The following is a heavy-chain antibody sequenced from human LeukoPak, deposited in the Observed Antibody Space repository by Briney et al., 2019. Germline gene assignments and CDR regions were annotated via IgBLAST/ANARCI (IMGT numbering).Heavy chain of an antibody. CDR1: GGTFSSYA. CDR2: IIPILGVA. Sequence: ASVKVSCKASGGTFSSYAISWVRQAPGQGLEWMGRIIPILGVANYAQKFQGRVTITADKSTSTAYMELSSLRSEDTAVYYCARDAGLRFDYWGQGTLVTVSS. V-gene: IGHV1-69*04. CDR3: ARDAGLRFDY. D-gene: IGHD3-16*01. J-gene: IGHJ4*02.